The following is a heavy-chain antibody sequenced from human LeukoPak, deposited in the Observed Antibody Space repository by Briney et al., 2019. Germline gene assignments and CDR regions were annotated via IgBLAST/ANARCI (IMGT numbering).Heavy chain of an antibody. CDR3: ARVPYYYDTSGYNVGSYYYYMDV. Sequence: SETLSLTCTASGGSISSSRYYWGWIRQPPGKGLEWIGSIYYSGSTYYNPSLKSRVTISADTSKTQFSLKLSSVTAADTAVYYCARVPYYYDTSGYNVGSYYYYMDVWGKGTTVTVSS. CDR1: GGSISSSRYY. J-gene: IGHJ6*03. V-gene: IGHV4-39*07. D-gene: IGHD3-22*01. CDR2: IYYSGST.